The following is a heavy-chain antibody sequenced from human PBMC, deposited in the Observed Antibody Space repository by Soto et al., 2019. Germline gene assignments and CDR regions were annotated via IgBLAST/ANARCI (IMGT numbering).Heavy chain of an antibody. Sequence: QVQLVQSGAEVKKPGSSVKVSCKASGGTFSSYAINWVRQAPGQGLEWMGGIIPIFATADYAKKFQGRVTITADESTSTAYMELSSLSSEDTAVYYCAQCLLGVNYYYGMDVWGQGTTVTVSS. V-gene: IGHV1-69*12. CDR1: GGTFSSYA. J-gene: IGHJ6*02. CDR2: IIPIFATA. CDR3: AQCLLGVNYYYGMDV. D-gene: IGHD3-16*01.